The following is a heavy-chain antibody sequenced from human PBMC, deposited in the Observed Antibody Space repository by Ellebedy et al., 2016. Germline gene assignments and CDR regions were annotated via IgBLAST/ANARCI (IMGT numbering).Heavy chain of an antibody. CDR1: GGSISSSSYY. CDR3: ASQRIQLWGGTAFDI. V-gene: IGHV4-39*06. D-gene: IGHD5-18*01. Sequence: SETLSLTCTVSGGSISSSSYYWGWIRQPPGKGLEWIGSIYYSGSTYYNPSLKSRVTISVDTSKNQFPLKLSSVTAADTAVYYCASQRIQLWGGTAFDIWGQGTMVTVSS. CDR2: IYYSGST. J-gene: IGHJ3*02.